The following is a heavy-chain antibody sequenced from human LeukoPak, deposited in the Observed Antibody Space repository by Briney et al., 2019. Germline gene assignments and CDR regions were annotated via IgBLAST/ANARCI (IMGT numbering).Heavy chain of an antibody. CDR2: INPSGGST. CDR1: GYTFTSYY. Sequence: GASVKVSCKASGYTFTSYYMHWVRQAPGQGLEWMGIINPSGGSTSYAQKFQGRVTMTRDTSTSTVYMELSSLRSEDTAVYYCARDGLDVVGATYYYYMDVWGKGTTVTVSS. CDR3: ARDGLDVVGATYYYYMDV. J-gene: IGHJ6*03. D-gene: IGHD1-26*01. V-gene: IGHV1-46*01.